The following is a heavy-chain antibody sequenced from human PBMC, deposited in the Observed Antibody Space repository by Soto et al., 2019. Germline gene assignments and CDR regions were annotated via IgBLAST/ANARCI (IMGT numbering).Heavy chain of an antibody. V-gene: IGHV3-21*01. CDR1: GFTFSSYS. Sequence: KPGGSLRLSCAASGFTFSSYSMNWVRQAPGKGLEWVSSISSSSSYIYYADSVKGRFTISRDNAKNSLYLQMNSLRAEDTAVYYCARVPYEYYYDSSGYLDYWGQGTLVTVSS. CDR2: ISSSSSYI. CDR3: ARVPYEYYYDSSGYLDY. D-gene: IGHD3-22*01. J-gene: IGHJ4*02.